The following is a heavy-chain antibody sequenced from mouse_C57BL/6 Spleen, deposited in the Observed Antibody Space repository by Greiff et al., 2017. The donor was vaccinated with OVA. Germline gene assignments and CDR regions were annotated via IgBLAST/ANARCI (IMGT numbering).Heavy chain of an antibody. J-gene: IGHJ1*03. V-gene: IGHV3-6*01. CDR3: ARGGPQGYFDV. CDR1: GYSITSGYY. D-gene: IGHD3-3*01. CDR2: ISYDGSN. Sequence: DVKLQESGPGLVKPSQSLSLTCSVTGYSITSGYYWNWIRQFPGNKLEWMGYISYDGSNNYNPSLKNRISITRDTSKNQFFLKLNSVTTEDTATYYCARGGPQGYFDVWGTGTTVTVSS.